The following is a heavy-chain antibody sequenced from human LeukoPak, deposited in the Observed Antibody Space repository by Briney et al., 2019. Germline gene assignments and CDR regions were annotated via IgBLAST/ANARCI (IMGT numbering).Heavy chain of an antibody. V-gene: IGHV1-2*02. D-gene: IGHD2-2*01. Sequence: ASVKVSCKTSGYTFTSYDINWVRQATGQGLEWMGWMNPNSGGTNYAQKFQGRVTMTRDTSISTAYMELSRLRSDDTAVYYCARQEGWVVTAASLGAFWGQGTLVTVSS. CDR3: ARQEGWVVTAASLGAF. J-gene: IGHJ4*02. CDR1: GYTFTSYD. CDR2: MNPNSGGT.